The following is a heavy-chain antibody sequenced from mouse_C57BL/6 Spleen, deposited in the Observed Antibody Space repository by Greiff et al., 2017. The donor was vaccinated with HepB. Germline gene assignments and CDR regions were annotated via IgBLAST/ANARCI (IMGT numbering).Heavy chain of an antibody. CDR3: ARDYGSEGNYFDY. Sequence: QVQLQQPGAELVKPGASVKMSCKASGYTFTSYWITWVKQRPGHGLEWIGDIYPGSGSTNYNEKFKSQATLTVDTSSSTAYMQLSSLTSEDSAVYDCARDYGSEGNYFDYWGQGTTLTVSS. D-gene: IGHD1-1*01. V-gene: IGHV1-55*01. J-gene: IGHJ2*01. CDR2: IYPGSGST. CDR1: GYTFTSYW.